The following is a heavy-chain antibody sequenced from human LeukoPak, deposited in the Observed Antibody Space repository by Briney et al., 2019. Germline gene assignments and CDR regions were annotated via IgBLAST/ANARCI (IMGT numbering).Heavy chain of an antibody. V-gene: IGHV4-30-4*07. CDR3: ARATGGVRDGFDI. CDR2: IYYSGST. Sequence: SETLSLTCAVSGGSISSGGYSWSWIRQPPGRGLEWIGYIYYSGSTYYNPSLKSRVTISLDTSKNQFSLNLSSVTAADTAVYYCARATGGVRDGFDIWGQGTMVTVSS. J-gene: IGHJ3*02. CDR1: GGSISSGGYS. D-gene: IGHD3-16*01.